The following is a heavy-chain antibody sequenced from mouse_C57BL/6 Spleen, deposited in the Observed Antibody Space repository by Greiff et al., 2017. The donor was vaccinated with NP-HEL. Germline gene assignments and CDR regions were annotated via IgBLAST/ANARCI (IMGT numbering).Heavy chain of an antibody. Sequence: VQLQQPGAELVKPGASVKMSCKASGYTFTSYWITWVKQRPGQGLEWLGDIYPGSGSTNYNEKFKSKATLTVDTSSSTAYMQLSSLTSEDSAVYYCARERYYYGSSFYAMDYWGQGTSVTVSS. CDR2: IYPGSGST. D-gene: IGHD1-1*01. CDR3: ARERYYYGSSFYAMDY. CDR1: GYTFTSYW. V-gene: IGHV1-55*01. J-gene: IGHJ4*01.